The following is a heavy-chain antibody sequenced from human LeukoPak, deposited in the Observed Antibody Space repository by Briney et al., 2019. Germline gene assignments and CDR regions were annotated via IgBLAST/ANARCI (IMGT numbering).Heavy chain of an antibody. CDR1: GFTFSSYA. CDR3: ARGGYYLRSWFDP. Sequence: PGGSLRLSCAASGFTFSSYAMHWVRQAPGKGLEYVSAISSNGDSTYYANSVKGRFTISRDNSKNTLYLQMGSLRAEDMAVYYCARGGYYLRSWFDPWGQGTLVTVSS. CDR2: ISSNGDST. D-gene: IGHD3-3*01. J-gene: IGHJ5*02. V-gene: IGHV3-64*01.